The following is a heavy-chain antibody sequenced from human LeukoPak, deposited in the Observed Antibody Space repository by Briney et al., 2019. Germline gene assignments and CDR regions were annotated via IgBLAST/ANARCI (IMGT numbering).Heavy chain of an antibody. Sequence: PSEALSLTCTVSGGSLSTYDWSWIRQPPGKGLEWIGYIYYTGRTSYNPSLNSRVTISVDRSKNEFSLKLSSVTVADTAVYYCARDATIFGVVAFDIWGQGTMVTVSS. V-gene: IGHV4-59*01. D-gene: IGHD3-3*01. CDR2: IYYTGRT. CDR1: GGSLSTYD. CDR3: ARDATIFGVVAFDI. J-gene: IGHJ3*02.